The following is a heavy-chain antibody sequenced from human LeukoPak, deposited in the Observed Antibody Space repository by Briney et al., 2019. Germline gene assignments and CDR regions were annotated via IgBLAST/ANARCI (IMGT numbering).Heavy chain of an antibody. Sequence: RPGGSLRLSCAAPGFNFDDYSMPWVRQVPGKGLEWVSGIIWNSNTFGYADSVKGRVTISSDNAKNSLYLQMNSLRVEDTALYYCAKDIVVKGGLWHAFGPWGQGTMVTVSS. D-gene: IGHD1-26*01. CDR2: IIWNSNTF. CDR3: AKDIVVKGGLWHAFGP. V-gene: IGHV3-9*01. CDR1: GFNFDDYS. J-gene: IGHJ3*01.